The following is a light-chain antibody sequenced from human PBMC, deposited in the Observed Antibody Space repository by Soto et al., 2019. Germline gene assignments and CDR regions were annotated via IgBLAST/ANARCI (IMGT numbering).Light chain of an antibody. CDR2: GAS. J-gene: IGKJ1*01. CDR1: QSVSSSY. Sequence: EIVLSQSPGTLSWSPGERATLSCRASQSVSSSYLAWYQQKPGQAPRLLIYGASSRATGIPDRFSGSGSGTDFTLTISRLEPEDFAVYYCHQYDSWTFGQGTKVDIK. CDR3: HQYDSWT. V-gene: IGKV3-20*01.